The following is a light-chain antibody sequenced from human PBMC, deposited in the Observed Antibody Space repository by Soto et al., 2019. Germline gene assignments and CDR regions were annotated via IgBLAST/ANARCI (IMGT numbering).Light chain of an antibody. V-gene: IGKV3-11*01. Sequence: EKALTQSPVTLSLSPGERATLSCRASQSVSSNLAWYQQRPGQAPRLLIYGASTRASGVPARFGGSGSGTDFTLTISSLEPEDFAVYYCQQRSSWPWTFGQGTKVEIK. CDR2: GAS. CDR1: QSVSSN. CDR3: QQRSSWPWT. J-gene: IGKJ1*01.